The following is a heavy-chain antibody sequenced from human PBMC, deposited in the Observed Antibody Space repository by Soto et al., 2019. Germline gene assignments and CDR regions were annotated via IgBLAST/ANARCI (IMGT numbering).Heavy chain of an antibody. CDR3: ARDLNHDYGDYVVDYYYYGMDV. CDR1: GFTFSSYS. D-gene: IGHD4-17*01. Sequence: GGSLRLSCAASGFTFSSYSMNWVRQAPGKGLEWVSYISSSSSTIYYADSVKGRFTISRDNAKNSLYLQMNSLRDEDTAVYYCARDLNHDYGDYVVDYYYYGMDVWGQGTTVTVSS. CDR2: ISSSSSTI. J-gene: IGHJ6*02. V-gene: IGHV3-48*02.